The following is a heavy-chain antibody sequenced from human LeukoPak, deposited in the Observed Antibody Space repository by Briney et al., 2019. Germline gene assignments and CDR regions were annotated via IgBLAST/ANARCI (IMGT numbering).Heavy chain of an antibody. CDR2: IIPIFGTA. Sequence: SVKVSCKASGYTFTSYGISWVRQAPGQGLEWMGGIIPIFGTANYAQKFQGRVTITADESTSTAYMELSSLRSEDTAVYYCARAEYYYDSSGYYDYWGQGTLVTVSS. J-gene: IGHJ4*02. CDR1: GYTFTSYG. V-gene: IGHV1-69*13. D-gene: IGHD3-22*01. CDR3: ARAEYYYDSSGYYDY.